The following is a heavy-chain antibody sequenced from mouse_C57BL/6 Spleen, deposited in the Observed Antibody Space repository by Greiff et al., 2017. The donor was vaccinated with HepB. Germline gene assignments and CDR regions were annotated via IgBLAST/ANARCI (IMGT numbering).Heavy chain of an antibody. CDR3: ARDADYGSSYAMDY. Sequence: EVKLMESGGGLVQSGRSLRLSCATSGFTFSDFYMEWVRQAPGKGLEWIAASRNKANDYTTEYSASVKGRFIVSRDTSQSILYLQMNALRAEDTAIYYCARDADYGSSYAMDYWGQGTSVTVSS. J-gene: IGHJ4*01. CDR2: SRNKANDYTT. D-gene: IGHD1-1*01. V-gene: IGHV7-1*01. CDR1: GFTFSDFY.